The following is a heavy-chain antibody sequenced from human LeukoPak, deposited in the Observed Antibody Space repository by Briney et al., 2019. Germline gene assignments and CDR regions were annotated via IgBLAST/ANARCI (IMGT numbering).Heavy chain of an antibody. CDR2: IYYSGST. V-gene: IGHV4-31*03. CDR1: GGSISSDGYY. Sequence: NSSETLSLTCTVSGGSISSDGYYWSWIRHHPGKGLEWIGYIYYSGSTYYNPSLKNRVTISVDTSKNQFSLKLCSVTAADTAVYYCARDGAIGASLDPWGQGTLVTVSS. D-gene: IGHD4/OR15-4a*01. CDR3: ARDGAIGASLDP. J-gene: IGHJ5*02.